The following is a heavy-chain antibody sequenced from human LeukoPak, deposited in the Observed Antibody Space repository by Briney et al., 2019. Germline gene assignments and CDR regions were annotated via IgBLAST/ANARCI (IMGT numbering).Heavy chain of an antibody. CDR3: ARAPMTTVDAFDI. CDR1: GFSFSSYG. V-gene: IGHV3-66*01. CDR2: IYSGGST. D-gene: IGHD4-17*01. J-gene: IGHJ3*02. Sequence: PGGSLRLSCATSGFSFSSYGMHWVRQAPGKGLEWVSVIYSGGSTYYAYSVKGKFTISRDNSKNTLYLQMNSLRAEDTAVYYCARAPMTTVDAFDIWGQGTMVTVSS.